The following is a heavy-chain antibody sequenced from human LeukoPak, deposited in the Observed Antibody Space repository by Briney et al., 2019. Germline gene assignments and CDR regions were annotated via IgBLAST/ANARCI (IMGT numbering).Heavy chain of an antibody. CDR2: ISGSGSAI. D-gene: IGHD4-11*01. V-gene: IGHV3-11*01. CDR3: AREGSSLTSVQY. CDR1: GFTFSDYY. J-gene: IGHJ4*02. Sequence: GESLRLSCAASGFTFSDYYMSWIRQAPGKGLEWVSYISGSGSAIYYTDSVKGRSTISRDNAKNSLYLQMNSLRAEDTALYYCAREGSSLTSVQYRGQGTLVTVSS.